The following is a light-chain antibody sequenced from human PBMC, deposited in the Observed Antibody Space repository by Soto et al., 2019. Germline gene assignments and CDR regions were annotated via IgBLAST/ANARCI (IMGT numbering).Light chain of an antibody. Sequence: DIQMTQSPSTLSASVGDRVTITCRASQSISGWLAWYQQKPGKAPKLLIYQTSTLEIGVPSRFRGRGSGTEFTITISSLQPDDFATYYFQQYDTYPWTFGQGTKVEIK. V-gene: IGKV1-5*03. CDR3: QQYDTYPWT. J-gene: IGKJ1*01. CDR2: QTS. CDR1: QSISGW.